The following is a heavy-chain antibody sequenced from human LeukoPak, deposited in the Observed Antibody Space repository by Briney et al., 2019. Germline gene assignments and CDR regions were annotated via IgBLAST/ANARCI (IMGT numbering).Heavy chain of an antibody. CDR1: GFTFSSYS. V-gene: IGHV3-21*01. CDR3: ARSLVCSGGSCYSRDYYYYYMDV. J-gene: IGHJ6*03. D-gene: IGHD2-15*01. Sequence: GGSLRLSCAASGFTFSSYSMNWVRQAPGKGRGWVSSISSSSSYIYYADSVKGRFTISRDNAKNSLYLQMNSLRAEDTAVYYCARSLVCSGGSCYSRDYYYYYMDVWGKGTTVTVSS. CDR2: ISSSSSYI.